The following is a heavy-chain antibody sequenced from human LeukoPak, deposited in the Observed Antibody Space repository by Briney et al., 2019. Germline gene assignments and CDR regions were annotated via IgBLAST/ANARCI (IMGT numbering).Heavy chain of an antibody. Sequence: SETLSLTCTVSGGSISSYYWSWIRQPPGKGLEWIGYIYYSGSTNYNPSLKSRVTISVDTSKNQFSLKLSSVTAADTAVYYCARGHLYDFWSGYYNYYFDYWGQGTLVTVSS. J-gene: IGHJ4*02. V-gene: IGHV4-59*01. CDR1: GGSISSYY. D-gene: IGHD3-3*01. CDR3: ARGHLYDFWSGYYNYYFDY. CDR2: IYYSGST.